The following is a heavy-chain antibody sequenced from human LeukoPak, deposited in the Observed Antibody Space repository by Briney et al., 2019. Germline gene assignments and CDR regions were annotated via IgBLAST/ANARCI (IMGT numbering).Heavy chain of an antibody. V-gene: IGHV1-18*01. D-gene: IGHD6-19*01. CDR1: GYTFTSYG. Sequence: GASVKVSCKASGYTFTSYGINWVRQAPGQGLEWMGWISAYNGNTNYAQKLQGRVTMTTDTSTSTAYMELRSLRSDDTAVYYCARDHGWYGEYYFDYWGQGTLVTVSS. CDR2: ISAYNGNT. CDR3: ARDHGWYGEYYFDY. J-gene: IGHJ4*02.